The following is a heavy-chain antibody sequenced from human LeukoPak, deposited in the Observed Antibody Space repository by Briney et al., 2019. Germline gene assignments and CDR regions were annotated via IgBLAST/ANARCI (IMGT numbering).Heavy chain of an antibody. CDR3: ARDEGYCSGGSCFNGWFDP. J-gene: IGHJ5*02. CDR1: GGSINSGGYY. CDR2: IYYSGST. V-gene: IGHV4-31*03. Sequence: SETLSLTCTVSGGSINSGGYYWSWIRQYPGKGLEWIGYIYYSGSTYYNPSLKSRVTISVDTSKNQLSLKLSSVTAADTAVYYCARDEGYCSGGSCFNGWFDPWGQGTVVTASS. D-gene: IGHD2-15*01.